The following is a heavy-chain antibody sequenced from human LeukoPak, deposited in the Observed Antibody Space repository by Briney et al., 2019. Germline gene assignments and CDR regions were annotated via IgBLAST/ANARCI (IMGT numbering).Heavy chain of an antibody. J-gene: IGHJ4*02. CDR1: GFTFSDYY. Sequence: GGSLRLSCTAYGFTFSDYYMNWIRQAPGKGLEWLSHISCDSDTIYYADSVKGRFSISRDNAKNSVFLQMNSLRPEDTAVYFCARDPPTAVILFDYWGLGTLVTLSS. CDR3: ARDPPTAVILFDY. CDR2: ISCDSDTI. D-gene: IGHD2-2*01. V-gene: IGHV3-11*01.